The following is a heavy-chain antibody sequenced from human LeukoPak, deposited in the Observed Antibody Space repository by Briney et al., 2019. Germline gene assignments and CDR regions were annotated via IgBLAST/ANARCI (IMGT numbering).Heavy chain of an antibody. CDR2: ISAYNGNT. Sequence: ASVKVSCKASGYTFTSYGISWVRQAPGQGLEWMGWISAYNGNTNYAQKLQGRVTMTTDTSTSTAYMELRSLRSDDTAVYYCARDMTTVTINWFDPWGQGTLVTVSS. V-gene: IGHV1-18*01. CDR1: GYTFTSYG. D-gene: IGHD4-17*01. CDR3: ARDMTTVTINWFDP. J-gene: IGHJ5*02.